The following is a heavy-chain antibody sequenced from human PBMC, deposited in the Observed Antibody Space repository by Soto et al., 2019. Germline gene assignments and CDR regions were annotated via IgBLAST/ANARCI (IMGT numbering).Heavy chain of an antibody. D-gene: IGHD2-2*01. J-gene: IGHJ6*02. CDR2: INTNTGNP. Sequence: QVQLVQSGSELKKPGASVKVSCKASGYTFTSYAMNWVRQAPGQGLEWMGWINTNTGNPTYAQGFTVRFVFSLDTSVSTAYLQICSLKAEDTAVYYCARDDIVVVPAAIYYYGMDVWGQGTTVTVSS. V-gene: IGHV7-4-1*01. CDR1: GYTFTSYA. CDR3: ARDDIVVVPAAIYYYGMDV.